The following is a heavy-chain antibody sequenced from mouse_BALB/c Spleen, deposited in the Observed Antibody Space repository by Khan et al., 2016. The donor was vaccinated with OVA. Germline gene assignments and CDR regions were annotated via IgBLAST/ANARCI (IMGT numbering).Heavy chain of an antibody. V-gene: IGHV2-4-1*01. CDR2: IWSGGNA. CDR1: GFSLTTYG. D-gene: IGHD2-14*01. Sequence: QVQLKQSGPGLVQPSQSLSITCTVSGFSLTTYGIHWVRQSPGKGLEWLGVIWSGGNADYNAAFISRLSISKDNYKSQVFFKMNSLQADDTAIYYCSRNSDRYDFSYWGQGTLVTVSA. CDR3: SRNSDRYDFSY. J-gene: IGHJ3*01.